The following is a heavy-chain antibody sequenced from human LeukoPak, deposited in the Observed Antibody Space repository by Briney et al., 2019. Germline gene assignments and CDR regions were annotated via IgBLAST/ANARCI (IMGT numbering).Heavy chain of an antibody. V-gene: IGHV1-46*01. D-gene: IGHD3-22*01. J-gene: IGHJ4*02. Sequence: GASVKVSCKASGYTFTSYYMHWVRQAPGQGLEWMGIINPSGGSTSYAQKFQGRVTMTRDTSTSTAYMELSSLRSEDTAVYYCAREPRYYYDSSGYYYFDYWGQGTLVTVSS. CDR1: GYTFTSYY. CDR3: AREPRYYYDSSGYYYFDY. CDR2: INPSGGST.